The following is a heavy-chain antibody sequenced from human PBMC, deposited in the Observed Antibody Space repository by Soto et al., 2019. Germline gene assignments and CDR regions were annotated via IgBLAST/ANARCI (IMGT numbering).Heavy chain of an antibody. J-gene: IGHJ4*02. V-gene: IGHV4-39*01. CDR1: GGSISSSSYY. Sequence: QLQLQESGPGLVKPSETLSLTCTVSGGSISSSSYYWGWIRQPPGKGLEWIGSIYYSGSTYYNPSLKRRVTISVDTSKHPFSLKLSSVTAADTAVYYCASSIRGSYYGYFDYWGQGTLVTVSS. CDR3: ASSIRGSYYGYFDY. CDR2: IYYSGST. D-gene: IGHD1-26*01.